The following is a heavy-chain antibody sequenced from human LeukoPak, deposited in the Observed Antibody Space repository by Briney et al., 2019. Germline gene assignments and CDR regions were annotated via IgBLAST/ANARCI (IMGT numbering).Heavy chain of an antibody. V-gene: IGHV3-48*02. Sequence: GGSLRLSCAASGFPFSSYSMNWVRQAPGKGLEWVSYISSGSVTIYYADSVKGRFTISRDNAKNSLYLQMNSLRDEGTAVYYCAREGVGATDYWGQGTLVTVSS. CDR1: GFPFSSYS. CDR3: AREGVGATDY. D-gene: IGHD1-26*01. CDR2: ISSGSVTI. J-gene: IGHJ4*02.